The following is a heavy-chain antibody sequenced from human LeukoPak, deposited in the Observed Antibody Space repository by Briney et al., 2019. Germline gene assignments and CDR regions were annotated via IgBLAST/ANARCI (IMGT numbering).Heavy chain of an antibody. D-gene: IGHD3-10*01. J-gene: IGHJ1*01. CDR2: ISSSSPYI. Sequence: NAGGSLRLSCAASGFTFSDYSMNWVRQAPGKGLEWVSSISSSSPYIYYTDSVKGRFTISRDNAKNSLYLQMNSLRAEDTAVYYCARDRGYYGSGSYHQHWGQGTLVTVSS. CDR3: ARDRGYYGSGSYHQH. CDR1: GFTFSDYS. V-gene: IGHV3-21*01.